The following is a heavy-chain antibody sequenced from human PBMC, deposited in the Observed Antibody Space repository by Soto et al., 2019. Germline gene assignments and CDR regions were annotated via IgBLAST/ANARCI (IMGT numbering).Heavy chain of an antibody. J-gene: IGHJ5*01. Sequence: QVHLQESGPGLVKPSETLSLTCTVSGGSISSYYWSWIRQPPGKGLEWIGYIYYTGTTTYNPSIKSRVTISVDSSKNQFSLNLTSGSAADTAVYYCARLGGFYQSLDSWGQGTLVTVSS. CDR1: GGSISSYY. CDR2: IYYTGTT. V-gene: IGHV4-59*08. D-gene: IGHD3-22*01. CDR3: ARLGGFYQSLDS.